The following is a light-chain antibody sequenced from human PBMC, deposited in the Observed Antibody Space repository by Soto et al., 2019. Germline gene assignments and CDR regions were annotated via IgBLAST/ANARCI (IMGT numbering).Light chain of an antibody. Sequence: EIVMTQSPATLSVSPCERSALSCIASQSVSSKLAWYRQRPGQAPRLVIYDTSTRATGVPARFSGSGSGTEFTLTISSLQSEDFGVYYCQQYNDWFSITFGQGTRLEIK. CDR3: QQYNDWFSIT. CDR1: QSVSSK. J-gene: IGKJ5*01. CDR2: DTS. V-gene: IGKV3-15*01.